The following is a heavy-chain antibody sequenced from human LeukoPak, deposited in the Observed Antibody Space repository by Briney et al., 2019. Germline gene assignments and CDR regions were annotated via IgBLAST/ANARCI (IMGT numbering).Heavy chain of an antibody. D-gene: IGHD6-19*01. V-gene: IGHV4-39*01. Sequence: SETLSLTCTVSGGSISSSSYYWGWIRQPPGKGLEWIGSIYYSGSTYYNPSLKSRVTISVDTSKNQLSLKLSSVTAADTAVYYCARTRKYSSDDDCWGQGALVTVSS. CDR2: IYYSGST. J-gene: IGHJ4*02. CDR3: ARTRKYSSDDDC. CDR1: GGSISSSSYY.